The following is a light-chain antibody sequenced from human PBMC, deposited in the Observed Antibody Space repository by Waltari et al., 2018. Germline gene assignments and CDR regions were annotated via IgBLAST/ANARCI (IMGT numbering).Light chain of an antibody. J-gene: IGKJ2*01. CDR3: PQFYTTPMFT. CDR2: WAS. V-gene: IGKV4-1*01. CDR1: QSVLYSSYNKNL. Sequence: DIVMTQSPDSLAVSLGERATINCRSSQSVLYSSYNKNLLAWYQQKPGQPPKLLIYWASTRESGVPDRFSGSVSGTDFTLTISSLQAEDVAVYYCPQFYTTPMFTFGQGTKLEIK.